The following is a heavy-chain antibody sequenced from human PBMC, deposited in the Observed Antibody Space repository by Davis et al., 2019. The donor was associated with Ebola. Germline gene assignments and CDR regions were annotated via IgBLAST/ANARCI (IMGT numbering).Heavy chain of an antibody. D-gene: IGHD5-24*01. V-gene: IGHV3-23*01. CDR1: GFTFSSYA. Sequence: PGGSLRLSCVASGFTFSSYAMSWVRQAPGKGLEWVSCISGRGGSTEYADSAKGRLTISRDNVKNTLYLQMNSLRAEDTAVYYCAKERGISYYNYDMDAWGKGSTVTVSS. CDR2: ISGRGGST. J-gene: IGHJ6*03. CDR3: AKERGISYYNYDMDA.